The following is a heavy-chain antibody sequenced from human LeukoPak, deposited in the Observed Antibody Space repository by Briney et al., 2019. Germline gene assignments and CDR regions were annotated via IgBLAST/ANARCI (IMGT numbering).Heavy chain of an antibody. CDR3: AIRLLWFGVTQY. V-gene: IGHV1-24*01. Sequence: ASVKVSCKVSGYTLSELSKHWVRQAPPKGLEWMGVFDPEDGETIYAQKFLGRVTMTEDTSTDTAYRELSSLRSEDTAVYYCAIRLLWFGVTQYWGQGTLVTVSS. J-gene: IGHJ4*02. CDR1: GYTLSELS. D-gene: IGHD3-10*01. CDR2: FDPEDGET.